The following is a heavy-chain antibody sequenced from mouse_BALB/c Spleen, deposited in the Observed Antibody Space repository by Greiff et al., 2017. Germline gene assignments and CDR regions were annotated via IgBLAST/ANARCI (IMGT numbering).Heavy chain of an antibody. V-gene: IGHV3-2*02. D-gene: IGHD2-2*01. CDR1: GYSITSDYA. CDR2: ISYSGST. Sequence: EVKLQESGPGLVKPSQSLSLTCTVTGYSITSDYAWNWIRQFPGNKLEWMGYISYSGSTSYNPSLKSRISITRDTSKNQFFLQLNSVTTEDTATYYCAKGLRRGYWYFDVWGAGTTVTVSS. J-gene: IGHJ1*01. CDR3: AKGLRRGYWYFDV.